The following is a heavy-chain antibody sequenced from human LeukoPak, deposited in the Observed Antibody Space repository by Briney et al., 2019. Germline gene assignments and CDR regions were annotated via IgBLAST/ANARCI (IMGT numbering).Heavy chain of an antibody. CDR1: GFTFINYA. CDR2: ISHSGGST. J-gene: IGHJ3*02. V-gene: IGHV3-23*01. Sequence: GGSLRLSCAASGFTFINYAMNWVRQAPGKGLQWVSSISHSGGSTYYADSVKGRFTISRDNSKNTLYLQMNSLRAEDTAVYYCAKNYDILTGYGDAFDIWGQGTMVTVSS. D-gene: IGHD3-9*01. CDR3: AKNYDILTGYGDAFDI.